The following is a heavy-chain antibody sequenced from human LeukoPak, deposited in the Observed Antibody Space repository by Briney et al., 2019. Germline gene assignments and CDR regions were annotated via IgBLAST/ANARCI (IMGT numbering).Heavy chain of an antibody. CDR2: ISSSGSTI. Sequence: GGSLRLSSAASGFTFSSYEMNWVRQAPGKGLEWVSYISSSGSTIYYADSVKGRFTISRDNAKNSLYLQMNSLRAEDTAVYYCARDKGYSYGREDYWGQGTLVTVSS. V-gene: IGHV3-48*03. D-gene: IGHD5-18*01. CDR1: GFTFSSYE. CDR3: ARDKGYSYGREDY. J-gene: IGHJ4*02.